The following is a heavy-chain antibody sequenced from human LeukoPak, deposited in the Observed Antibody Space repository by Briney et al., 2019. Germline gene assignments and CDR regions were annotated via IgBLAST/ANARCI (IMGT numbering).Heavy chain of an antibody. Sequence: PGGSLRLSCAASVFTFSSYWMSWVRQAPGKGLEWVANIKQDGSEKYYVDSVKGRFTISRDNAKNSLYLQMNSLRAEDTAVYYCARESSGWSQSDPFDYWGQGTLVTVSS. D-gene: IGHD6-19*01. CDR2: IKQDGSEK. V-gene: IGHV3-7*01. CDR3: ARESSGWSQSDPFDY. CDR1: VFTFSSYW. J-gene: IGHJ4*02.